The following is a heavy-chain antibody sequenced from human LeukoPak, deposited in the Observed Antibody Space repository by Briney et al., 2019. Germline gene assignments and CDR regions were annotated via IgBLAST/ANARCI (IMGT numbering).Heavy chain of an antibody. CDR1: GGIFSSYA. D-gene: IGHD5-18*01. Sequence: SVKVSCKASGGIFSSYAISWVRQAPGQGLEWMGGVVPISGTVNYAQRFQGKVTIIADESTSTAYMELSSLRSGDTAVYYCARASYGGEYSYGYHLNWFGPWGQGTLVTVSS. CDR2: VVPISGTV. V-gene: IGHV1-69*01. CDR3: ARASYGGEYSYGYHLNWFGP. J-gene: IGHJ5*02.